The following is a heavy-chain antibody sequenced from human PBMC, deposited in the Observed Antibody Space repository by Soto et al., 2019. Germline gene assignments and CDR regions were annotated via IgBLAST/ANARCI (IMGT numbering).Heavy chain of an antibody. CDR1: GGSITDSNW. CDR2: AHHSGTI. V-gene: IGHV4-4*02. Sequence: SETLSLTCAVSGGSITDSNWWSWVRQFPGKGLEWIGEAHHSGTIDYSPSLKSRATISIDKSKNQFSLTLTSATAADTAVYYCAREEYSSSYFDYWGQGTLVTVSS. CDR3: AREEYSSSYFDY. D-gene: IGHD6-6*01. J-gene: IGHJ4*02.